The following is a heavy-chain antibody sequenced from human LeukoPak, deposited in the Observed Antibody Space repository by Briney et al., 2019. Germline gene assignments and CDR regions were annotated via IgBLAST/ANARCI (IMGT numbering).Heavy chain of an antibody. D-gene: IGHD6-6*01. Sequence: ASVKVSCKASGYTFTSSDINWVRQATGQGLGWMGWVNPNSGNTGYAQKFQGRVSITRNTSISTAYMELSSLRSEDTAVYYCARGRVAARRGSWFDPWGQGTLVTVSS. CDR3: ARGRVAARRGSWFDP. CDR1: GYTFTSSD. V-gene: IGHV1-8*03. J-gene: IGHJ5*02. CDR2: VNPNSGNT.